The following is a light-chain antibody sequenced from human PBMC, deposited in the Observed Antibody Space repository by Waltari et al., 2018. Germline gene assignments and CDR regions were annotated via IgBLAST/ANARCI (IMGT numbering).Light chain of an antibody. CDR3: SSYTRSNTLV. V-gene: IGLV2-14*03. CDR2: DVN. J-gene: IGLJ2*01. Sequence: QSALTQPASVSGSPGQSITISCTGSSSDIGAYNYVSWYQQHPGKAPKLVMHDVNYRPSWVSDRFSGSKSCNTASLTVSGLQADDEADYFCSSYTRSNTLVFGGGTKVTVL. CDR1: SSDIGAYNY.